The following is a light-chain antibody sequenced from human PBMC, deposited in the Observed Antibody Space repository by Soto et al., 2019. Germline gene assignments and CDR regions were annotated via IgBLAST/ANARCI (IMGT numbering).Light chain of an antibody. CDR1: SSDVGGYDY. Sequence: QSALTQPASVSGSPGQSITISCTGTSSDVGGYDYVSWYQQHPGKAPKLMIYEVTNRPSGVSTRFSGSKSGNTASLTISGLQPEDEADYYCSSYTTSTTVVFGTGTQLTVL. V-gene: IGLV2-14*01. CDR3: SSYTTSTTVV. CDR2: EVT. J-gene: IGLJ1*01.